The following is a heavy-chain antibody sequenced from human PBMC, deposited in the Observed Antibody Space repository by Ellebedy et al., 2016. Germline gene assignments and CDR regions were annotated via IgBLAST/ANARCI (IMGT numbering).Heavy chain of an antibody. CDR3: TRRVRGYGGYNWFDP. V-gene: IGHV3-73*01. Sequence: GGSLRLSCTASGFTFSGSAMHWVRQASGKGLEWVGRIRNKANSHATEYAASMKGRFTMSRDDSKNTTFLQMNSLKTEDTAVYYCTRRVRGYGGYNWFDPWGQGTLVIVSS. CDR1: GFTFSGSA. J-gene: IGHJ5*02. D-gene: IGHD3-16*01. CDR2: IRNKANSHAT.